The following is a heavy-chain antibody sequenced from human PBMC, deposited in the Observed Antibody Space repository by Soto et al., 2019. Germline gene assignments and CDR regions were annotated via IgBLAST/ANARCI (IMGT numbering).Heavy chain of an antibody. J-gene: IGHJ4*02. D-gene: IGHD1-26*01. V-gene: IGHV3-7*04. Sequence: EVQLVESGGALVQPGGSLRLSCAASGFTFSNYWMTWVRQAPGKGLEWVATMKYDGSDKSYVDSVKGRFTISRDNVKNSLYLQMNSLRAEDTAVYYCARVEGATGGDLDNWGQGTLVTVSS. CDR2: MKYDGSDK. CDR1: GFTFSNYW. CDR3: ARVEGATGGDLDN.